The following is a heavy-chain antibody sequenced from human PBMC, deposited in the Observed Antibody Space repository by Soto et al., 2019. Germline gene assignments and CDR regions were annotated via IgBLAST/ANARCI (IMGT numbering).Heavy chain of an antibody. CDR3: ARDLGYALPDY. Sequence: GESLKISCKGSGYSFSSYWIGWVRQAPGQRLEWMGWINAGNGNTKYSQKFQGRVTITRDTSASTAYMELSSLRSEDTAVYYCARDLGYALPDYWGQGTLVTVSS. D-gene: IGHD2-15*01. V-gene: IGHV1-3*01. CDR2: INAGNGNT. CDR1: GYSFSSYW. J-gene: IGHJ4*02.